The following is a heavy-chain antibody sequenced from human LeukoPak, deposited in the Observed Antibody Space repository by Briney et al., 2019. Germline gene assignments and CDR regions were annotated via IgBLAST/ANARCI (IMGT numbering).Heavy chain of an antibody. J-gene: IGHJ6*02. Sequence: ASVKVSCKASGGTFSSYAISWVRQAPGQGLEWMGRIIPILGIANYAQKFQGRVTITADKSTSTAYMGLSSLRSEDTAVYYCAVVVVPAAINYYYYGMDVWGQGTTVTVSS. CDR3: AVVVVPAAINYYYYGMDV. V-gene: IGHV1-69*04. CDR2: IIPILGIA. D-gene: IGHD2-2*02. CDR1: GGTFSSYA.